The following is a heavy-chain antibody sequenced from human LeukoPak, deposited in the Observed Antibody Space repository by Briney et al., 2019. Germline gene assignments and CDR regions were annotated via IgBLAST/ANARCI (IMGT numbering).Heavy chain of an antibody. CDR1: GGSFSGYY. Sequence: SETLSLTCAVYGGSFSGYYWSWIRQPPGKGLEWIGEISHSGRTNNNPSLKSRVTISVDTSKNQFSLNLSSVTAADTAVYYCARRGRMVRTRLNDDYGMDVWGQGTTVTVSS. D-gene: IGHD2-8*01. V-gene: IGHV4-34*01. CDR2: ISHSGRT. CDR3: ARRGRMVRTRLNDDYGMDV. J-gene: IGHJ6*02.